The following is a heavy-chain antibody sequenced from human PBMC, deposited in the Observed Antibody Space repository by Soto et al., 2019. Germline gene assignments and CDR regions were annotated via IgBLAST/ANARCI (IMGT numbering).Heavy chain of an antibody. J-gene: IGHJ6*02. V-gene: IGHV1-69*08. CDR3: ARDGQVAVLTPTLVYYCDGMDA. Sequence: QVQLVQSGAEVKKPGSSVKVSCKSSGGTFSSYTISWVRQAPGQGLEWMGRIIPILGIADYAQKFQGRVTMPADKSTSTAHLALSSLSSEDTAGYYCARDGQVAVLTPTLVYYCDGMDAWGQGTTVTVSS. D-gene: IGHD2-15*01. CDR1: GGTFSSYT. CDR2: IIPILGIA.